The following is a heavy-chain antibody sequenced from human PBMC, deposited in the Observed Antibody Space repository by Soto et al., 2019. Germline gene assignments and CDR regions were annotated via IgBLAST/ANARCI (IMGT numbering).Heavy chain of an antibody. Sequence: SETLSLTCTVSGGSISSGGYYWSWIRQHPGKGLEWIGYIYYSGSTYYNPSLKSRVTISVDTSKNQFSLKLSSVTAADTAVYYCARDGGAAAGTLDYWGQGTLVTVSS. CDR3: ARDGGAAAGTLDY. CDR2: IYYSGST. V-gene: IGHV4-31*03. D-gene: IGHD6-13*01. CDR1: GGSISSGGYY. J-gene: IGHJ4*02.